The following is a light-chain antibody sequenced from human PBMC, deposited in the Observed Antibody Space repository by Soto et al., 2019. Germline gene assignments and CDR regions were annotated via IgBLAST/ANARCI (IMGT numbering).Light chain of an antibody. CDR1: SSDVGGYNY. Sequence: QSVLTQPASVAGSPGQSITISCTGTSSDVGGYNYVSWYQQHPGKAPKLMIYEVSNRPSGVSNRFSGSKSGNTASLTISGLQAEVEADYYCSSYTSTSTLVFGGGTKVTVL. CDR3: SSYTSTSTLV. J-gene: IGLJ3*02. V-gene: IGLV2-14*01. CDR2: EVS.